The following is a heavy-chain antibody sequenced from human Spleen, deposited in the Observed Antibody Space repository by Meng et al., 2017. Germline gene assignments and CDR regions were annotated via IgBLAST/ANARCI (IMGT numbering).Heavy chain of an antibody. CDR2: INWNGATT. D-gene: IGHD2-15*01. CDR1: GFTFDDYA. Sequence: GGSLRLSCEASGFTFDDYAMSWVRQAPGKGLECVSHINWNGATTAYADSVKGRFTISRDNAKNSLYLQMNSLRAEDTAFYYCAKEGCTGGSCYSGTHYWGQGTLVTVSS. J-gene: IGHJ4*02. V-gene: IGHV3-20*04. CDR3: AKEGCTGGSCYSGTHY.